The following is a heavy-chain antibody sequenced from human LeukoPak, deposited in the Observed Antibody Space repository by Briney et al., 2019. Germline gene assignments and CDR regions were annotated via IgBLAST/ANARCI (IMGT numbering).Heavy chain of an antibody. CDR3: ARDPDSSGYYVFDY. CDR2: KSHDGSNE. V-gene: IGHV3-30-3*01. Sequence: GGSLRLSWAAAGFTFGSFAMHWVRQAPGKGPEWVAIKSHDGSNEKYADAVKGRFTISRDNFKSTLYLQMNSLRAEDTAVYYCARDPDSSGYYVFDYWGQGTLVTVSS. CDR1: GFTFGSFA. D-gene: IGHD3-22*01. J-gene: IGHJ4*02.